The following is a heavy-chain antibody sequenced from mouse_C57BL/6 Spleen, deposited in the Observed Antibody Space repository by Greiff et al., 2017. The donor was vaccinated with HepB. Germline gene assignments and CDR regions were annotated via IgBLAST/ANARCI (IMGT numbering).Heavy chain of an antibody. Sequence: EVKLMESGPGLVKPSQSLSLTCSVTGYSITSGYYWNWIRQFPGNKLEWMGYISYDGSNNYNPSLKNRISITRDTSKNQFFLKLNSVTTEDTATYYCAIWDRIYYAMDYWGQGTSVTVSS. CDR3: AIWDRIYYAMDY. D-gene: IGHD3-3*01. CDR1: GYSITSGYY. V-gene: IGHV3-6*01. J-gene: IGHJ4*01. CDR2: ISYDGSN.